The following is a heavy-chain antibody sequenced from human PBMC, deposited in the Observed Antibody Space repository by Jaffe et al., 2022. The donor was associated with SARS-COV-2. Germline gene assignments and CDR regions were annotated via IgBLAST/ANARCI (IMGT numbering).Heavy chain of an antibody. CDR2: ISGSGGST. Sequence: EVQLLESGGGLVQPGGSLRLSCAASGFTFSSYAMSWVRQAPGKGLEWVSAISGSGGSTYYADSVKGRFTISRDNSKNTLYLQMNSLRAEDTAVYYCAKVGVVLQQWLPTLLYFDYWGQGTLVTVSS. CDR3: AKVGVVLQQWLPTLLYFDY. V-gene: IGHV3-23*01. D-gene: IGHD6-19*01. J-gene: IGHJ4*02. CDR1: GFTFSSYA.